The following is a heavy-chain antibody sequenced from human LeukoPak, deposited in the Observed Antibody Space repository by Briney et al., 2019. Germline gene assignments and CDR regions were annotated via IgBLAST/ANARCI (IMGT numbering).Heavy chain of an antibody. J-gene: IGHJ4*02. V-gene: IGHV4-34*01. CDR2: INHSGST. CDR3: ARRASRIFGVVTNFDY. CDR1: GGSFSGYY. D-gene: IGHD3-3*01. Sequence: SETLSLTCAVYGGSFSGYYWSWIRQPPGKGLEWIGEINHSGSTNYNPSLKSRVTISVDTSKNQFSLKLSSVTAADTAVYYCARRASRIFGVVTNFDYWGQGTLVTASS.